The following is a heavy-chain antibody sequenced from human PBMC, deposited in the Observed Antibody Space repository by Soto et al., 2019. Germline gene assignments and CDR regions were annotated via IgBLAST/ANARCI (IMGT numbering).Heavy chain of an antibody. Sequence: EVQLVESGGGLVQPGRSLRLSCAASGFTFDDYAIHWVRQVPGKGLEWVSGINWNSGSIGYADSVKGRIAISRDNAKNSLHLQMNSLRAEDTAFYYCVKDESINWYSGHFRHWGQGTLVTVSS. CDR1: GFTFDDYA. CDR2: INWNSGSI. CDR3: VKDESINWYSGHFRH. J-gene: IGHJ1*01. V-gene: IGHV3-9*01. D-gene: IGHD6-13*01.